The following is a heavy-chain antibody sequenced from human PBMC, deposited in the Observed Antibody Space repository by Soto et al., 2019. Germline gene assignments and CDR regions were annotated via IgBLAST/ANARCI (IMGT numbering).Heavy chain of an antibody. Sequence: QVQLVESGGGLVKPGGSLRLSCAASGFTLSDYYMSWIRQAPGKGLEWVSYISSSSSYTNYADSVKGRFTISRDNAKNSLYLQMNSLRAEDTAVYYCASYSSGLYQYYFDYWGQGTLVTVSS. CDR1: GFTLSDYY. J-gene: IGHJ4*02. CDR2: ISSSSSYT. D-gene: IGHD6-19*01. V-gene: IGHV3-11*06. CDR3: ASYSSGLYQYYFDY.